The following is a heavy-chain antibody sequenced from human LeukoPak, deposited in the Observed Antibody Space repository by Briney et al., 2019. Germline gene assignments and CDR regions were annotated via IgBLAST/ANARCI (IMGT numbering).Heavy chain of an antibody. Sequence: PSETLSLTCTVSGGSISSGSYYWSWLRQPAGKGLEWIGRIYTSGSTNYNPSLKSRITISVDTSKNQFPLKLSLVTAAAPAVYYWASEDCSSGYYPPFDPWGQGTLVTVSS. CDR3: ASEDCSSGYYPPFDP. V-gene: IGHV4-61*02. D-gene: IGHD3-22*01. CDR2: IYTSGST. J-gene: IGHJ5*02. CDR1: GGSISSGSYY.